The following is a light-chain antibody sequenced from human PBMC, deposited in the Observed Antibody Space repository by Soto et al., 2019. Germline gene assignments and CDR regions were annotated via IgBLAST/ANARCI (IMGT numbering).Light chain of an antibody. CDR3: QQYGSSPRT. Sequence: EIVLTQSPGTLSLSPGERATLSCRSSQSVSSSSLAWYQQKPGQAPRLLIYGASRRATGIPDRFSGSGSVTDFTLTISRLEPEYFAVYYCQQYGSSPRTFGQGTKLEIK. J-gene: IGKJ2*01. CDR2: GAS. V-gene: IGKV3-20*01. CDR1: QSVSSSS.